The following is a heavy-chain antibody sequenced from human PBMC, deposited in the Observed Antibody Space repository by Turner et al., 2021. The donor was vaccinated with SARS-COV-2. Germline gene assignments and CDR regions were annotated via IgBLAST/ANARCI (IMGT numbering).Heavy chain of an antibody. Sequence: EVQLVESGGGLVQPGGSLRLSCAASGFSLATSWMTWVRQGPGKGLGWVANIKHEGTEKYYVDSVKGRFNISRDNAKNALYVQMNSLRAEDTAVYYCARGYLSSTSSVYGMEVWGRGTTVTVSS. CDR3: ARGYLSSTSSVYGMEV. D-gene: IGHD2-2*01. J-gene: IGHJ6*02. CDR2: IKHEGTEK. CDR1: GFSLATSW. V-gene: IGHV3-7*01.